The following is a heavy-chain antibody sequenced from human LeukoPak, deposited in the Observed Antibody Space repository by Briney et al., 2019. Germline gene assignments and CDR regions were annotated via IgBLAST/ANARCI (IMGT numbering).Heavy chain of an antibody. CDR3: TREGVYAPDPTSYHRDAFDI. D-gene: IGHD3-16*02. V-gene: IGHV1-18*01. J-gene: IGHJ3*02. CDR2: ISAYNGNT. CDR1: GYTFTSYG. Sequence: ASVKVSCKASGYTFTSYGISWVRQAPGQGLEWMGWISAYNGNTNYAQKLQGRVAITADKSTNTAHIELSRLESGDTAVYYCTREGVYAPDPTSYHRDAFDIWGQGTVVIVSS.